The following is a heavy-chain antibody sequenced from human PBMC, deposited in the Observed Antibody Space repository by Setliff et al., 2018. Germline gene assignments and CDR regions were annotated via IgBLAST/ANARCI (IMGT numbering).Heavy chain of an antibody. D-gene: IGHD3-16*02. CDR1: GYSFSTYA. V-gene: IGHV7-4-1*02. CDR2: INTNTGNP. CDR3: ARASRFATIVWKGDYYMDV. J-gene: IGHJ6*03. Sequence: SVKVSCKASGYSFSTYAMSWIRQTPGQGLEWMGWINTNTGNPSYAQGFTGRFVFSLDTSVSTAYLQISSLKPEDTAMYYCARASRFATIVWKGDYYMDVWGKGTTVTVSS.